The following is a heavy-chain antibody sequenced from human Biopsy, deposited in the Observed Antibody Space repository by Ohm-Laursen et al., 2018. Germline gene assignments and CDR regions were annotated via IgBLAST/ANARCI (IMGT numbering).Heavy chain of an antibody. CDR3: ARGSNDFGGLYFPR. CDR1: GGLFPGHY. J-gene: IGHJ4*02. D-gene: IGHD4-23*01. V-gene: IGHV4-59*11. CDR2: ISYTGYP. Sequence: GTLSLLRTVSGGLFPGHYWSWIRQPPGKGLEWIGHISYTGYPSYNASLKSRVTISVDTSRNHFSLRLSSLTAADTAVYYCARGSNDFGGLYFPRWGQGTLLTVSS.